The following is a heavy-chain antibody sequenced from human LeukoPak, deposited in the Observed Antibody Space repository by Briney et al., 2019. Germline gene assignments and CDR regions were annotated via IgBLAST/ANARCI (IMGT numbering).Heavy chain of an antibody. CDR1: GYIFTTYG. V-gene: IGHV1-3*01. D-gene: IGHD2-8*01. J-gene: IGHJ4*02. Sequence: ASVKVSCKASGYIFTTYGIHWVRQAPGQRPEWMGWMNAGNGDTKNSETFQGRVTMTEDTSTDTAYMELSSLRSEDTAVYYCAETHGVPWGQGTLVTVSS. CDR2: MNAGNGDT. CDR3: AETHGVP.